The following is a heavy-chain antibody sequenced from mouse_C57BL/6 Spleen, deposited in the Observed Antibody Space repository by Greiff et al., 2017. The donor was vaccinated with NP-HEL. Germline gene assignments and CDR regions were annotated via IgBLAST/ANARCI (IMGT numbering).Heavy chain of an antibody. V-gene: IGHV1-59*01. CDR3: ADYDEGYFDV. D-gene: IGHD2-4*01. J-gene: IGHJ1*03. CDR2: IDPSDSYT. CDR1: GYTFTSYW. Sequence: QVQLQQPGAELVRPGTSVKLSCKASGYTFTSYWMHWVKQRPGQGLEWIGVIDPSDSYTNYNQKFKGKATLTVDTSSSTAYMQLSSLTSEESAVYYCADYDEGYFDVWGTGTTVTVAS.